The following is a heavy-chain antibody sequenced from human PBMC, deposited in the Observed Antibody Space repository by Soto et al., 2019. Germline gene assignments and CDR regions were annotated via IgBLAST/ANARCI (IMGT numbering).Heavy chain of an antibody. J-gene: IGHJ4*02. D-gene: IGHD2-15*01. CDR3: SRRGAWTPEGLGY. CDR2: ISSDVVNY. V-gene: IGHV3-30-3*01. Sequence: QVQLVESGGGVVQPGRSLRLSCAASGFTFSSFAMHWVRQAPGKGLEWLAVISSDVVNYYYAESVKGRFTISRDNSKNTLYLQMNSLRNEDTAVYYWSRRGAWTPEGLGYWGQGTLVTVS. CDR1: GFTFSSFA.